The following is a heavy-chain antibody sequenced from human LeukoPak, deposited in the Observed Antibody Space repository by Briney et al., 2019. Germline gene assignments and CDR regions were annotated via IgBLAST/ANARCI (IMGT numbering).Heavy chain of an antibody. CDR3: AKALRYYDFWSGFAFDI. J-gene: IGHJ3*02. Sequence: PGGSLRLSCAASGFTFSSYAMSWVRQAPGKGLEWVSAISGSGGSTYYADPVKGRFTISRDNSKNTLYLQMNSLRAEDTAVYYCAKALRYYDFWSGFAFDIWGQGTMVTVSS. D-gene: IGHD3-3*01. CDR1: GFTFSSYA. CDR2: ISGSGGST. V-gene: IGHV3-23*01.